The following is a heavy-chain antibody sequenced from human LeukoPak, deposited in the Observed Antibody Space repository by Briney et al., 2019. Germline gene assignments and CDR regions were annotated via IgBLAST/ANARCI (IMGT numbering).Heavy chain of an antibody. J-gene: IGHJ4*02. Sequence: KTGGSLRLSCAASGFTFSVYYMSWIRQAPGKGLEWVSYIRSSSSYTNYADSVKGRFTISRDNAKNSLYLQMNSLRAEDTAVYYCARDRGYCSGGSCSYSDYWGQGTLVTVSS. V-gene: IGHV3-11*06. CDR3: ARDRGYCSGGSCSYSDY. CDR2: IRSSSSYT. D-gene: IGHD2-15*01. CDR1: GFTFSVYY.